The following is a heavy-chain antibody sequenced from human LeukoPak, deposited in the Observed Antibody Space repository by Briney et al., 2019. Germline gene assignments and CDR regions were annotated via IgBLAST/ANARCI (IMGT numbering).Heavy chain of an antibody. CDR1: GGSMSDFY. V-gene: IGHV4-59*01. CDR2: IHYSGST. D-gene: IGHD2-21*02. Sequence: PSETLSLTCTVSGGSMSDFYWSWIRQPPGKGLEWLGYIHYSGSTNYNPFFKSRGTISVDKSKSQFSLKLASVTAADTAMYYCAGDHGYCEGAFGSWGQGTLVIVSS. J-gene: IGHJ4*02. CDR3: AGDHGYCEGAFGS.